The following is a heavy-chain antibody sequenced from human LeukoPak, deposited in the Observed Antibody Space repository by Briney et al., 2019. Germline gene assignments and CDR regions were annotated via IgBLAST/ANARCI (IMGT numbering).Heavy chain of an antibody. V-gene: IGHV3-11*01. D-gene: IGHD6-13*01. J-gene: IGHJ4*02. CDR2: ISSSGTTI. CDR1: GFTFSYYY. CDR3: ARLSSIWYHAVDY. Sequence: PGGSLRLSCAASGFTFSYYYMTWLRQAPGKGLEWVSYISSSGTTIYYADSVKGRFTISRDNAKNSLYLQMNSLRAEDTAVYYCARLSSIWYHAVDYWGQGTLVTVSS.